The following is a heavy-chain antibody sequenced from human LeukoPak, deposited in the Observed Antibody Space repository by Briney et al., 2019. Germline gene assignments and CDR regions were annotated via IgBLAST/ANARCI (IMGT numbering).Heavy chain of an antibody. J-gene: IGHJ6*02. CDR3: ARERAGPYYYGMDV. Sequence: GGSLRLSCAASGFTFSSYGMHWVRQAPGKGLEWVAVIWYDGSNKYYADSVKGRFTISRDNSKNMLYLQMNSLRAEDTAVYYCARERAGPYYYGMDVWGQGTTVTVSS. V-gene: IGHV3-33*01. CDR1: GFTFSSYG. CDR2: IWYDGSNK.